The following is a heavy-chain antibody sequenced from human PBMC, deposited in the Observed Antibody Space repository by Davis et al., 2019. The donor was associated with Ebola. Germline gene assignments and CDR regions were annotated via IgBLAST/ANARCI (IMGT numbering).Heavy chain of an antibody. D-gene: IGHD6-13*01. Sequence: ASVKVSCKASGYTFTGYYMHWVRQAPGQGLEWMGWINPNSDGTNYAQKFQGWVTMTRDTSISTAYMELSRLRSEDTAVYYCARDLTVRGIAAAGSGYWGQGTLVTVSS. CDR3: ARDLTVRGIAAAGSGY. J-gene: IGHJ4*02. CDR1: GYTFTGYY. V-gene: IGHV1-2*04. CDR2: INPNSDGT.